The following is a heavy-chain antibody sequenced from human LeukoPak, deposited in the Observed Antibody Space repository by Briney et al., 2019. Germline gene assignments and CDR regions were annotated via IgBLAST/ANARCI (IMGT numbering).Heavy chain of an antibody. CDR1: GGSISSYY. CDR2: IYYSGST. J-gene: IGHJ6*02. V-gene: IGHV4-59*01. D-gene: IGHD6-19*01. CDR3: ARDSEGYSSGWAILTPDYYYYGMDV. Sequence: SETLSLTCTVSGGSISSYYWSWIRQPPGKGLEWIGYIYYSGSTNYNPSLKSRVTISVDTSKNQFSLKLSSVTAADTAVYYCARDSEGYSSGWAILTPDYYYYGMDVWGQGTTVTVSS.